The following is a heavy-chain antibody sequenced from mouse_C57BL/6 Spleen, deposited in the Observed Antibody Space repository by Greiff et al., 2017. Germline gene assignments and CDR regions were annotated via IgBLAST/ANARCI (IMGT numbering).Heavy chain of an antibody. CDR2: IDPANGNT. J-gene: IGHJ1*03. CDR1: GFNIKNTY. Sequence: VQLQQSVSELVRPGASVKLSCTASGFNIKNTYMHWVKQRPEQGLEWIGRIDPANGNTKYAPKFQGKDTITADTSSNTAYLQLSSLTSEDTAIYYCAPLITTVVEGYFDVWGTGTTVTVSS. CDR3: APLITTVVEGYFDV. D-gene: IGHD1-1*01. V-gene: IGHV14-3*01.